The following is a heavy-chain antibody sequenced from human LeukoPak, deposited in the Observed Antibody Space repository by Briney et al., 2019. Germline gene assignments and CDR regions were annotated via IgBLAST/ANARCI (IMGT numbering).Heavy chain of an antibody. CDR1: GCTLSNAW. D-gene: IGHD5-24*01. CDR3: TTDMATIFRGQKPFDY. CDR2: IKSKTDGGTT. Sequence: GGSLRLSCAASGCTLSNAWMSWVRQAPGKGLEWVGRIKSKTDGGTTDYAAPVKCRFTISRDDSKNTLYLQMDSLKTEDTAVYYCTTDMATIFRGQKPFDYWGQGTLVTVSS. J-gene: IGHJ4*02. V-gene: IGHV3-15*01.